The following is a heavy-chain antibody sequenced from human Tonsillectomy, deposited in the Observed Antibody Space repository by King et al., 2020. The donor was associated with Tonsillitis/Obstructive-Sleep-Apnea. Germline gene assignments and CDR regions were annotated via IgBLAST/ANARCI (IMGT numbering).Heavy chain of an antibody. V-gene: IGHV4-34*08. CDR2: INHSGST. Sequence: VQLQQWGAGLLKPSETLSLTCGVYGGTFSGYYWSWIRQPPGKGLEWIVEINHSGSTTYNAALKIRVTISSDTSKNQFSLRLTSVTAADTAVYYCGTNAGDYYYYMDVWGKGTTVTVSS. CDR3: GTNAGDYYYYMDV. J-gene: IGHJ6*03. D-gene: IGHD2-2*01. CDR1: GGTFSGYY.